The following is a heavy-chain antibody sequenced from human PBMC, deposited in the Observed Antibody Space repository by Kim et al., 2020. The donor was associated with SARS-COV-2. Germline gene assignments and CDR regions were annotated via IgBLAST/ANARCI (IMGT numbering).Heavy chain of an antibody. J-gene: IGHJ6*02. V-gene: IGHV3-23*01. Sequence: YADSVKGRFTISRDNSKNTLYLQMNSLRAEDTAVYYCAKDSLHYYYGMDVWGQGTTVTVSS. CDR3: AKDSLHYYYGMDV.